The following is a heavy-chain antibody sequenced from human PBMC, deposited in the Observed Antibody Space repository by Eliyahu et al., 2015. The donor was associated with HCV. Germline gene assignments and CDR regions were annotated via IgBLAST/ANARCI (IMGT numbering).Heavy chain of an antibody. CDR3: AREVFGPPPIFGYYYYGMDV. V-gene: IGHV3-21*01. Sequence: EVQLVESGGGLVKPGGSLRLSCXASGFTFSSYSMNWVRQAPGKGLEWVSSISSSSSYIYYADSVKGRFTISRDNAKNSLYLQMNSLRAEDTAVYYCAREVFGPPPIFGYYYYGMDVWGQGTTVTVSS. J-gene: IGHJ6*02. D-gene: IGHD3-9*01. CDR1: GFTFSSYS. CDR2: ISSSSSYI.